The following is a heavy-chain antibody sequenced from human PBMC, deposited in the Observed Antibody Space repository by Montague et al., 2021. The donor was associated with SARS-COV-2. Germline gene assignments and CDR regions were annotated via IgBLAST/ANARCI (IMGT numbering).Heavy chain of an antibody. V-gene: IGHV4-34*01. CDR3: ARGRQHFNMIVVVMTGGVYFFDE. Sequence: SETLSLTCGIYGGSLSDYYWSWLRQPPGKGLEWIGEINHSGSSNYSPSLKSRVTISVDTTKNQFSLRLSSVTAADTAVYYCARGRQHFNMIVVVMTGGVYFFDEWGQGTLVTVSS. J-gene: IGHJ4*02. D-gene: IGHD3-22*01. CDR1: GGSLSDYY. CDR2: INHSGSS.